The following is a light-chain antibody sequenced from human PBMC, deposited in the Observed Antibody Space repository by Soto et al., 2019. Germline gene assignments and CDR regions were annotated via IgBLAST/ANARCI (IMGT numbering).Light chain of an antibody. Sequence: DIQMTQSPSSLSASVGDRVTITCRASQSISNSLNWYQQKPGKAPDLLIYAASNLQSGVPSRLTGSGSGTDFTLTISSLQPEAFTTYYCQQSYSSPQMYTFGQGTKLEIK. J-gene: IGKJ2*01. CDR2: AAS. CDR3: QQSYSSPQMYT. CDR1: QSISNS. V-gene: IGKV1-39*01.